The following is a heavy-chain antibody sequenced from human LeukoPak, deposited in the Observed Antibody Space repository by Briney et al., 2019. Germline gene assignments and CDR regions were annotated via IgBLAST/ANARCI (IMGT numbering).Heavy chain of an antibody. V-gene: IGHV4-59*01. CDR1: GGSISSYY. D-gene: IGHD2-2*02. J-gene: IGHJ5*02. CDR3: ARGVLAAIREGNWFDP. Sequence: SETLSLTCTVSGGSISSYYWSWIRQPPGKGLEWIGYIYYSGSTNYNPSLKSRVTISVDTSKNQFSLKLSSVTAADTAVYYCARGVLAAIREGNWFDPWGQGTLVTVSS. CDR2: IYYSGST.